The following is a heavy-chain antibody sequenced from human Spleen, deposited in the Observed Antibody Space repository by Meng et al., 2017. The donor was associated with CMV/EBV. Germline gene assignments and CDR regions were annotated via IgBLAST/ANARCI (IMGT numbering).Heavy chain of an antibody. D-gene: IGHD3-22*01. J-gene: IGHJ6*02. Sequence: GESLKISCAASGFTFGSYAMSWARQAPGKGLEWVSAISGSDDSTYYADSVKGRFTISRDNSKNTLYLQMNSLRAEDTAVYYCAKRVDSYDSSGSPHYYGMDVWGQGTTVTVSS. CDR1: GFTFGSYA. V-gene: IGHV3-23*01. CDR3: AKRVDSYDSSGSPHYYGMDV. CDR2: ISGSDDST.